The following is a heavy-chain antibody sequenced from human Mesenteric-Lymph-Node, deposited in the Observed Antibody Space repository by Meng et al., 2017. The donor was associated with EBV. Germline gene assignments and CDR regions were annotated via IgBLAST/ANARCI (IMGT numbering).Heavy chain of an antibody. CDR1: VDSISNSNR. Sequence: QELGPGLAKPSGTLSLTCAVSVDSISNSNRWGWGRQPPGKGREWIGEIYYTGGTNYNPSLKSRVSMSVDKSKNEFSLEVNSVTAADTAVYYCASGGVRDPSPPYWGQGALVTVSS. J-gene: IGHJ4*02. CDR2: IYYTGGT. CDR3: ASGGVRDPSPPY. D-gene: IGHD3-16*01. V-gene: IGHV4-4*02.